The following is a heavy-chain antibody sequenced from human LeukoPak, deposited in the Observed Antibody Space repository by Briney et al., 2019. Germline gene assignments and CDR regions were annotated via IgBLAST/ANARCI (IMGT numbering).Heavy chain of an antibody. Sequence: GGSLRLSCAATGFTFSSYSMNWVRQAPGKGLEWVSSISSSSSYIYYADSVKGRFTISRDNAKNSLYLQMNSLRAEDTAVYYCARAGGELPNYWGQGTLVTVSS. J-gene: IGHJ4*02. CDR3: ARAGGELPNY. V-gene: IGHV3-21*01. D-gene: IGHD1-26*01. CDR1: GFTFSSYS. CDR2: ISSSSSYI.